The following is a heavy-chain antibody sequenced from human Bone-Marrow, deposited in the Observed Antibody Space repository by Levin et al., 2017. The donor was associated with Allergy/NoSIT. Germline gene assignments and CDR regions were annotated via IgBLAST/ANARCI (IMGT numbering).Heavy chain of an antibody. CDR3: AKALSNYGWDYYYMDV. CDR1: GFTFSIYG. CDR2: ISYDRSTK. Sequence: HAGGSLRLSCAASGFTFSIYGMHWVRRAPGQGLEWVALISYDRSTKYYADSVKGRFTISRDNSQNTLYLQMNSLRAEDTAVYYCAKALSNYGWDYYYMDVWGKGTTVTVSS. J-gene: IGHJ6*03. D-gene: IGHD3-10*01. V-gene: IGHV3-30*18.